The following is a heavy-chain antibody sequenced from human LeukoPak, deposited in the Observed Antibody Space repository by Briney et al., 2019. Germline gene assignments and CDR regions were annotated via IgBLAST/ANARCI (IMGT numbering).Heavy chain of an antibody. J-gene: IGHJ4*02. D-gene: IGHD3-10*01. CDR3: ARDVMVRGVSDY. Sequence: GGSLRLSCAAPGFTFSSYGMSWVRQAPGKGLEWVSAISGSGGSTYYADSVKGRFTISRDNAKNSLYLQMNSLRAEDTAVYYCARDVMVRGVSDYWGQGTLVTVSS. CDR1: GFTFSSYG. CDR2: ISGSGGST. V-gene: IGHV3-23*01.